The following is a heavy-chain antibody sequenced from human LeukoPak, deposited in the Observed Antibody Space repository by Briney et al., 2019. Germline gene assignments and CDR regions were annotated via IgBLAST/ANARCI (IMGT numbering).Heavy chain of an antibody. D-gene: IGHD6-13*01. V-gene: IGHV3-23*01. CDR2: INGGGDIT. CDR1: RYSFDSYA. J-gene: IGHJ4*02. CDR3: AKRYGDSTGWFFDF. Sequence: GGSLRLSCVGSRYSFDSYAMTWVRQAPGKGLEGVSSINGGGDITCYAESVKGRFTVSRDNSKHTLFLQMNSLRAEDTAVFYCAKRYGDSTGWFFDFWGQGSLVTVSS.